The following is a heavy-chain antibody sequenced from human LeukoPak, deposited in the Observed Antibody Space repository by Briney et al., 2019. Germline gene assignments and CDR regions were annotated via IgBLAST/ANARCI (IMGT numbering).Heavy chain of an antibody. Sequence: GGSLRLSCAASGFTFSSYSMNRVRQAPGKGLEWVSSISSSSSYIYYADSVKGRFTISRDNAKNSLYLQMNSLRAEDTAVYYCARDYGGNSVYYYYMDIWGKGTTVTVSS. CDR3: ARDYGGNSVYYYYMDI. CDR2: ISSSSSYI. J-gene: IGHJ6*03. V-gene: IGHV3-21*01. CDR1: GFTFSSYS. D-gene: IGHD4-23*01.